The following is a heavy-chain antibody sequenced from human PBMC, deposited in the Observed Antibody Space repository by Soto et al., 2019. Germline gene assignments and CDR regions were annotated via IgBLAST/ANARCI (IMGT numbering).Heavy chain of an antibody. J-gene: IGHJ2*01. V-gene: IGHV1-69*13. Sequence: SVTVSCNTSVGTFSSYSIIWVRQSPRQGLEWVGGIIPIFGTANYAQQFQSRVTTTADESTSTAYMELSSLRSEDTAVDYCGRADDSSAFYWYFDLWGRGTLVTVSS. D-gene: IGHD3-22*01. CDR1: VGTFSSYS. CDR2: IIPIFGTA. CDR3: GRADDSSAFYWYFDL.